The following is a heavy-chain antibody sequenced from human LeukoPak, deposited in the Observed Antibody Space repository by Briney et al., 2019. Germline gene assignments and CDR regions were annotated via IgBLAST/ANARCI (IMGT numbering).Heavy chain of an antibody. CDR1: GYTFTSYA. CDR2: INTNTGNP. D-gene: IGHD6-19*01. CDR3: ARVSAPIFQWPSLDY. V-gene: IGHV7-4-1*02. Sequence: ASVKVSCKASGYTFTSYAMNWVRQAPGQGLEWMGWINTNTGNPTYAQGFTGRFVFSLDTSVSTAYLQISSLKAEDTAVYYCARVSAPIFQWPSLDYWGQGTLVTVSS. J-gene: IGHJ4*02.